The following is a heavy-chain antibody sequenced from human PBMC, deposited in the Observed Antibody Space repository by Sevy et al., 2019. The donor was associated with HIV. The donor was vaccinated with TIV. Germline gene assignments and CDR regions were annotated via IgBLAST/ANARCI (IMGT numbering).Heavy chain of an antibody. D-gene: IGHD3-3*02. CDR2: ISGNGENT. V-gene: IGHV3-23*01. Sequence: GGSLRLSCAASEFIFSSHAVSWVRQAPGKGLEWVSAISGNGENTHYADSVRGRFNISRDNFKNTLYLQMNSLRAEDTAIYYCARDGRGISAFDIWGPGTIVTVSS. J-gene: IGHJ3*02. CDR3: ARDGRGISAFDI. CDR1: EFIFSSHA.